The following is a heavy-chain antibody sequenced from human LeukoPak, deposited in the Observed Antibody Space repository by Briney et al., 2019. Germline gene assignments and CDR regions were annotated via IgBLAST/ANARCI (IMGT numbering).Heavy chain of an antibody. D-gene: IGHD2-15*01. Sequence: GGSLSLSCAASGFTLSSYGMHWVRQAPGKGLEWVAVISYDGSNKYYADSVKGRFTISRDNSKNTLYLQMNSLRTEDTAVYYCAKGGGGYCSGGSCYDYLDAFDIWGQGTMVTVSS. J-gene: IGHJ3*02. CDR1: GFTLSSYG. CDR2: ISYDGSNK. V-gene: IGHV3-30*18. CDR3: AKGGGGYCSGGSCYDYLDAFDI.